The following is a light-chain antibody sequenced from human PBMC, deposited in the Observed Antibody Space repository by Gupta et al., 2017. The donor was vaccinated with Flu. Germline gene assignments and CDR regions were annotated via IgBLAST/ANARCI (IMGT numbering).Light chain of an antibody. CDR3: QQYYSYLPT. CDR1: QGISSY. CDR2: AAS. V-gene: IGKV1-8*01. J-gene: IGKJ5*01. Sequence: AIRMTPSPSSFSASTGDRVTITCRASQGISSYLAWYQQKPGKAPKLLIYAASTLQSGVPSRFSGSGSGTDFTLTISCLQSEDFATYYCQQYYSYLPTFGQGTRLEIK.